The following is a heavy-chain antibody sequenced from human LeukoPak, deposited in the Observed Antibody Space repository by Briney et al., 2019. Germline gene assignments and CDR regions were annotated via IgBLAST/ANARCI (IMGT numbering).Heavy chain of an antibody. Sequence: ASVKVSCKSSGYTFTGYYMHWVRQAPGPGLEWMGWINPNSGGTNYAQKFQGRVTMTRDTSISTAYMELSRLRSDDTAVYYCARVGGTAYCGGDCYPEPSDYWGQGTLVTVSS. CDR2: INPNSGGT. CDR1: GYTFTGYY. V-gene: IGHV1-2*02. CDR3: ARVGGTAYCGGDCYPEPSDY. D-gene: IGHD2-21*02. J-gene: IGHJ4*02.